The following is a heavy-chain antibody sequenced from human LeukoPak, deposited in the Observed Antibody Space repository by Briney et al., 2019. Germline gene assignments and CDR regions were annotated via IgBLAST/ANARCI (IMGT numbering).Heavy chain of an antibody. D-gene: IGHD3-22*01. CDR1: EFTFRSYG. Sequence: PSGRSLRLSCAASEFTFRSYGMHWVRQAPGKGLEWVAVISYDGSNKYYADSVKGRFTISRDNSKNTLYLEMNSLRAEDTAVYYCAKLRYYYDSSGYYPFDYWGQGTLVTVSS. J-gene: IGHJ4*02. V-gene: IGHV3-30*18. CDR2: ISYDGSNK. CDR3: AKLRYYYDSSGYYPFDY.